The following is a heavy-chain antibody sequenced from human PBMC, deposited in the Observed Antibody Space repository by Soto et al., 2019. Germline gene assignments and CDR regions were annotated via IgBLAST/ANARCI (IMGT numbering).Heavy chain of an antibody. Sequence: ASVKVSCKASGYTFTSYAMHWVRQAPGQRLEWMGWINAGNGNTKYSQKFQGRVTITRDTSASTAYMELSSLRSEDTAVYYCARDGRSTRPAEKFTIFGVVIRFLPAYWGQGTLVTVSS. J-gene: IGHJ4*02. CDR2: INAGNGNT. CDR1: GYTFTSYA. V-gene: IGHV1-3*01. CDR3: ARDGRSTRPAEKFTIFGVVIRFLPAY. D-gene: IGHD3-3*01.